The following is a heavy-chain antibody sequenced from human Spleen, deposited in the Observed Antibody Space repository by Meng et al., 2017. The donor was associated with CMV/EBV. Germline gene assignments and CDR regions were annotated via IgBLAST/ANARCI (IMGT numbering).Heavy chain of an antibody. CDR2: IYSGGTT. V-gene: IGHV3-66*02. D-gene: IGHD1-26*01. J-gene: IGHJ4*02. Sequence: GGSLRLSCAASGFTFSSYAMSWVRQAPGKGLEWVSVIYSGGTTYYVDSVKGRFTISRDNSKNTLYLQMNSLRAEDTAVYYCAREVGATNYFDFWGQGTLVTVSS. CDR3: AREVGATNYFDF. CDR1: GFTFSSYA.